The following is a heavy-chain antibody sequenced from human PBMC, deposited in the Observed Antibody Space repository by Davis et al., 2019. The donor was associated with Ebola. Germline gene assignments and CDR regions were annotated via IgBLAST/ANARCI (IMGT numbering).Heavy chain of an antibody. CDR3: ARDLRIAVAPVGY. Sequence: PGGSLRLSCAASGFTFSSNWMHWVRQAPGKGLVWVSSISSSSSYIYYADSVKGRFTISRDNSKNTLYLQMNSLRAEDTAVYYCARDLRIAVAPVGYWGQGTLVTDSS. CDR1: GFTFSSNW. J-gene: IGHJ4*02. D-gene: IGHD6-19*01. CDR2: ISSSSSYI. V-gene: IGHV3-21*01.